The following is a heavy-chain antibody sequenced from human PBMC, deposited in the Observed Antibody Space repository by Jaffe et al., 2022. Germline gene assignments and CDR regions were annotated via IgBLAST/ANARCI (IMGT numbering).Heavy chain of an antibody. CDR1: GYTFTSYA. CDR2: INAGNGNT. CDR3: ARDHQITIFGVVQGI. V-gene: IGHV1-3*01. Sequence: QVQLVQSGAEVKKPGASVKVSCKASGYTFTSYAMHWVRQAPGQRLEWMGWINAGNGNTKYSQKFQGRVTITRDTSASTAYMELSSLRSEDTAVYYCARDHQITIFGVVQGIWGQGTMVTVSS. J-gene: IGHJ3*02. D-gene: IGHD3-3*01.